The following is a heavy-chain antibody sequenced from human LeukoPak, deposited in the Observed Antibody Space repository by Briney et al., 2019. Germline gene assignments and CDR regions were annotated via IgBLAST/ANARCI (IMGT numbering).Heavy chain of an antibody. CDR1: GGSISSGSYY. CDR3: ARDPIYSSDAFDI. J-gene: IGHJ3*02. Sequence: KPSETLSLTCTASGGSISSGSYYWSWLRQPAGMGLEWGGSIYTSGSTNYNPALKRRVPISVDTSKNQISLKLSSVTAADTAVYYCARDPIYSSDAFDIWGQGTMVTVSS. V-gene: IGHV4-61*02. D-gene: IGHD5-18*01. CDR2: IYTSGST.